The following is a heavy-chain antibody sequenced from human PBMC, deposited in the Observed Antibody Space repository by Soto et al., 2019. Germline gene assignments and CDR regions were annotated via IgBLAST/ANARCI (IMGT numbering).Heavy chain of an antibody. Sequence: GGSLILSCAASGCSFVSYWMHWVRQVPGEGLAWVSRINGNADNSDYADSVKGRFTISRDNAMNRLYLQMDSLRADDTGVYYCVRDFRGAVAGSEFDHWGQGTLVTVSS. J-gene: IGHJ4*02. D-gene: IGHD6-19*01. CDR1: GCSFVSYW. V-gene: IGHV3-74*01. CDR3: VRDFRGAVAGSEFDH. CDR2: INGNADNS.